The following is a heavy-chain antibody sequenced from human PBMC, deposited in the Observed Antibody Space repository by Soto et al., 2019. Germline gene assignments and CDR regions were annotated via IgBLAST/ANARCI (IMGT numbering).Heavy chain of an antibody. J-gene: IGHJ6*02. D-gene: IGHD3-10*01. CDR2: INHSGST. V-gene: IGHV4-34*01. CDR3: ARALGRWLGELPPYYYYGMDV. CDR1: GGSFSGYY. Sequence: SETLSLTCAVYGGSFSGYYWSWIRQPPGKGLEWIGEINHSGSTNYNPSLKSRVTISVDTSKNQFSLKLSSVTAADTAVYYCARALGRWLGELPPYYYYGMDVWGQGTTVTVSS.